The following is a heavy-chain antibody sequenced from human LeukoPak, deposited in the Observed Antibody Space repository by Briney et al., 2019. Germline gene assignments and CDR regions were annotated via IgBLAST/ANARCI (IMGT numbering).Heavy chain of an antibody. J-gene: IGHJ5*02. CDR3: ARVDTVMAHWFDP. D-gene: IGHD5-18*01. CDR1: GYTFTSYA. Sequence: ASVKVSCKASGYTFTSYAMHWVRQAPGQRLEWMGWINAGNGKTKYSQKFQGRVTVTTDTAANTAYLELSSLRSDDTAVYYCARVDTVMAHWFDPWGQGTLVTVSS. CDR2: INAGNGKT. V-gene: IGHV1-3*01.